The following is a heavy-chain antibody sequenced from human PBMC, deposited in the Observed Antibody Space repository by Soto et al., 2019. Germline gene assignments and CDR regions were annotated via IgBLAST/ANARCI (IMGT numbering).Heavy chain of an antibody. J-gene: IGHJ6*02. CDR2: INHSGST. Sequence: PSETLSLTCAVYGGSFSGYYWSWIRQPPGKGLEWIGEINHSGSTNYNPSLKSRVTISVDTSKNQFSLKLSSVTAADTAVYYCARNPRYYYDSKSLGYYYGMDVWGQGTTVTVS. V-gene: IGHV4-34*01. CDR3: ARNPRYYYDSKSLGYYYGMDV. CDR1: GGSFSGYY. D-gene: IGHD3-22*01.